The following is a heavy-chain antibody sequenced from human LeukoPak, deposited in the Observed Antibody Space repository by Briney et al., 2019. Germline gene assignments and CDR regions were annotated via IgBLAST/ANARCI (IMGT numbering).Heavy chain of an antibody. J-gene: IGHJ4*02. D-gene: IGHD6-13*01. CDR2: IIPILGIA. CDR3: ARDQWYSSSWSTEGY. Sequence: SVKVSCKASGGTFSSYAISWVQRAPGQVLEWMGRIIPILGIANYAQKFQGRVTITADKSTSTAYMELSSLRSEDTAVYYCARDQWYSSSWSTEGYWGQGTLVTVSS. CDR1: GGTFSSYA. V-gene: IGHV1-69*04.